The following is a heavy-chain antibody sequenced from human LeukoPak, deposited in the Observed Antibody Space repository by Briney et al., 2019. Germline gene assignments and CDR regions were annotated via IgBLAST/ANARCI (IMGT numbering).Heavy chain of an antibody. J-gene: IGHJ5*02. D-gene: IGHD1-14*01. V-gene: IGHV4-4*02. CDR2: IYHSGST. CDR3: ARERSSPGSNWFDP. CDR1: GGSISSSNW. Sequence: SETLSLTCAVSGGSISSSNWWSWVRQPPGKGLEWIGEIYHSGSTNYNPSLKSRVTMSVDKSKNQFSLKLSSVTAADTAVYYCARERSSPGSNWFDPWGQGTLVTVSS.